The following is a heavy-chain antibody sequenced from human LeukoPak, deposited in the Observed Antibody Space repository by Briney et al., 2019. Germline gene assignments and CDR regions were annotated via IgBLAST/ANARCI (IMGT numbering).Heavy chain of an antibody. J-gene: IGHJ3*02. CDR2: ITSDGSST. CDR3: ARAVRTYDSSGDYLDAFDI. Sequence: GGSLRLSFSASGFTFSTYWVHWVRQAPGKGRAWVSRITSDGSSTSYSDSVKGRFTISRDNTKNTRYLQMKSLRAEDTAVYYCARAVRTYDSSGDYLDAFDIWGQGTMVTVSS. V-gene: IGHV3-74*01. D-gene: IGHD3-22*01. CDR1: GFTFSTYW.